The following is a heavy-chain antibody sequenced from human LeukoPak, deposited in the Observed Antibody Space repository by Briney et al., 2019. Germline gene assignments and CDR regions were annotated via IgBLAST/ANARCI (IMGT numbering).Heavy chain of an antibody. CDR2: ISYDGSNK. Sequence: GGSLRLSCAASGFTFSSYAMHWVRQAPGKGLEWVAVISYDGSNKYYADSVKGRFTISRDNSKNTLYLQMNSLRAEDTAVYYCARGYSSSWYYFDYWGQGTLVTVSS. D-gene: IGHD6-13*01. CDR1: GFTFSSYA. V-gene: IGHV3-30*04. J-gene: IGHJ4*02. CDR3: ARGYSSSWYYFDY.